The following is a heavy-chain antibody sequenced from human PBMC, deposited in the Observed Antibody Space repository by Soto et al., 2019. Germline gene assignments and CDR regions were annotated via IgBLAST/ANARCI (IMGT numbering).Heavy chain of an antibody. D-gene: IGHD6-19*01. CDR1: GGSISSGSYY. CDR3: ERDLAVAGRPKAFDI. CDR2: IYYSGST. V-gene: IGHV4-61*01. J-gene: IGHJ3*02. Sequence: SETLSLTCTVSGGSISSGSYYGSWIRQPPGKGLEWIAYIYYSGSTNYNPSLKSRVTISVDTSKNQFSLKLSSVTAADTAVYYCERDLAVAGRPKAFDIWGQGTMVTVSS.